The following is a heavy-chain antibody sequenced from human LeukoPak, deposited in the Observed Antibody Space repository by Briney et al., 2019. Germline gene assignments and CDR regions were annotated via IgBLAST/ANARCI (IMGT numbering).Heavy chain of an antibody. J-gene: IGHJ3*02. D-gene: IGHD2-2*01. V-gene: IGHV3-49*04. Sequence: PGGSLRLSCTGSGFTFGHYALAWVRQAPGKGLEWLGFIISQAYGMTIEYAASVKGRFSISRDNSKSIADLQINSLKTEDTAVYYCARGGDFGVPAPLGIDAFDIWGQGTMVTVSS. CDR3: ARGGDFGVPAPLGIDAFDI. CDR2: IISQAYGMTI. CDR1: GFTFGHYA.